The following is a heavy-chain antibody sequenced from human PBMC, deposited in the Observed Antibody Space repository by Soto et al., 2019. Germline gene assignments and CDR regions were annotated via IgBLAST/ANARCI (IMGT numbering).Heavy chain of an antibody. V-gene: IGHV4-34*01. CDR3: ARGGGGAVAGTLYYYYMDV. D-gene: IGHD6-19*01. J-gene: IGHJ6*03. Sequence: SETLSLTCAVYGGSFSGYYWSWIRQRPGKGLEWIGEINHSGSTNYNPSLKSRVTISVDTSKNQFSLKLSSVTAADTAVYYCARGGGGAVAGTLYYYYMDVWGKGTTVTVSS. CDR2: INHSGST. CDR1: GGSFSGYY.